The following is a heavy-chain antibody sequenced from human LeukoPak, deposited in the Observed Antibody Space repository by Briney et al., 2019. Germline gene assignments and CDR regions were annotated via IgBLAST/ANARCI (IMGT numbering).Heavy chain of an antibody. J-gene: IGHJ4*02. CDR3: TRYNVGFES. CDR2: IRSKTNSYAT. D-gene: IGHD1-1*01. Sequence: GGSLGLSCAASGFTFSGSAMHWVRQASGKGLEWVGRIRSKTNSYATSYAASVKGRFALSRDDSKNTAYLQMNSLKTEDTAVYYCTRYNVGFESWGQGTLVTVSS. V-gene: IGHV3-73*01. CDR1: GFTFSGSA.